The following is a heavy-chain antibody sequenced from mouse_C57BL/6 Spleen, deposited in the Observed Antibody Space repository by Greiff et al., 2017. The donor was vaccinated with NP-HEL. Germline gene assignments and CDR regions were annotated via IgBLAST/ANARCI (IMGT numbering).Heavy chain of an antibody. V-gene: IGHV5-6*01. CDR2: ISSGGSYT. Sequence: EVQVVESGGDLVKPGGSLKLSCAASGFTFSSYGMSWVRQTPDKRLEWVATISSGGSYTYYPDSVKGRFTISRDNAKNTLYLQMSSLKSEDTAMYYCARKGTGTKAMDYWGQGTSVTVAS. CDR3: ARKGTGTKAMDY. J-gene: IGHJ4*01. D-gene: IGHD4-1*01. CDR1: GFTFSSYG.